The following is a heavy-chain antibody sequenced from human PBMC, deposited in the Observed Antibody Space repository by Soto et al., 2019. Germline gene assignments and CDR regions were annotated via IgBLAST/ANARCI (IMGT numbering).Heavy chain of an antibody. J-gene: IGHJ4*01. CDR1: GYTFTDYG. CDR2: INSHNGVT. CDR3: ARDRHNYGCFDY. D-gene: IGHD3-16*01. V-gene: IGHV1-18*04. Sequence: QVQLVQSGVEVKKPGASVKVPCKASGYTFTDYGITWLRQAPGQGLAWMGWINSHNGVTNTAQSFQDRVTMTTDTSTNTVYMELRSLRFDDTAVYYCARDRHNYGCFDYWGDGTLVTVSA.